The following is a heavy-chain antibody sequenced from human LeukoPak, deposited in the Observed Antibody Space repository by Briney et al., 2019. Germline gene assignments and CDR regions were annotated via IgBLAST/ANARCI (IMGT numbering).Heavy chain of an antibody. CDR2: ISSSSSTI. V-gene: IGHV3-48*01. CDR3: ARGGVVVAARGYYYYYYMDV. D-gene: IGHD2-15*01. CDR1: GFTFSSYA. J-gene: IGHJ6*03. Sequence: GGSLRLSCAASGFTFSSYAMSWVRQAPGKGLEWVSYISSSSSTIYYADSVKGRFTISRDNAKNSLYLQMNSLRAEDTAVYYCARGGVVVAARGYYYYYYMDVWGKGTTVTVSS.